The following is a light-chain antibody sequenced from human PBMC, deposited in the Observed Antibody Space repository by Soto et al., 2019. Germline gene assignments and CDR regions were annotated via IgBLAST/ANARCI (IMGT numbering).Light chain of an antibody. CDR1: QIVGGDT. Sequence: EIVWTQSPGTLSLSPGERATLSCRASQIVGGDTLAWFQQRPGQAPRLVIYGASNRAAGIPDRFSGSGSGTDFTLTVSRLEPEDFSMYYCQQYHWAPDTFGQRTRVEMK. V-gene: IGKV3-20*01. CDR3: QQYHWAPDT. CDR2: GAS. J-gene: IGKJ5*01.